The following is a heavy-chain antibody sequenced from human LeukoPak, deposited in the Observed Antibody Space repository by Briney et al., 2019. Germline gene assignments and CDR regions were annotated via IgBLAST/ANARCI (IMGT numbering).Heavy chain of an antibody. D-gene: IGHD1-26*01. CDR2: IYYSGST. V-gene: IGHV4-59*08. CDR1: GGSISSYY. J-gene: IGHJ3*02. Sequence: SETLSLTSTVSGGSISSYYWSWIRQPPGKGLEWIGYIYYSGSTNYNPSLKSRVTISVDTSKNQFSLKLSSVTAADTAVYYCARHLVGAATIAFDIWGQGTMVTVSS. CDR3: ARHLVGAATIAFDI.